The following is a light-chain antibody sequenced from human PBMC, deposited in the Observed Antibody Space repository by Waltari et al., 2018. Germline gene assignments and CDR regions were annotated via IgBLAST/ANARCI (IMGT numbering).Light chain of an antibody. CDR3: SSYTTSSTWV. CDR2: NVG. V-gene: IGLV2-14*03. J-gene: IGLJ3*02. Sequence: QSALTQPASVSGSPGQSITISCNGTSSDLGNYNYVSWYQQYPGKAPKLMIDNVGDRPSGISNRFSGSKSGNTASLTISGLQAEDEADYYCSSYTTSSTWVFGGGTKLTVL. CDR1: SSDLGNYNY.